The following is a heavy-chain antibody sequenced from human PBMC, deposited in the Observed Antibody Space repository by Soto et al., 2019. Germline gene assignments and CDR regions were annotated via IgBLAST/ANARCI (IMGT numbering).Heavy chain of an antibody. CDR3: AKRGLSTTTKVFDY. CDR2: ISGSGAIT. D-gene: IGHD1-1*01. Sequence: GGSRRLSFAASGFSFSGYGMSWVRQAPGKGLEWVSVISGSGAITYYADSVKGRFTISRDNSKNTLYLQMNSLRAEDTAVYYCAKRGLSTTTKVFDYWGQGTLVTVSS. J-gene: IGHJ4*02. CDR1: GFSFSGYG. V-gene: IGHV3-23*01.